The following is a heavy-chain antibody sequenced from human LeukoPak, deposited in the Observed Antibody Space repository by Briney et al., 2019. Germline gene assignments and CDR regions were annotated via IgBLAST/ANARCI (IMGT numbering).Heavy chain of an antibody. V-gene: IGHV3-15*01. CDR1: GFTFRNAW. CDR2: IKDKTDGGTI. J-gene: IGHJ4*02. D-gene: IGHD3-22*01. CDR3: TTVRYDRSANVDH. Sequence: GGSLRLSCAASGFTFRNAWMTWVRQAPGKGLGWVGRIKDKTDGGTIDYAAPVKGRFTISRDDSKNTLYLQMNSLKTEDTAVYYCTTVRYDRSANVDHWGQGTLVTVSS.